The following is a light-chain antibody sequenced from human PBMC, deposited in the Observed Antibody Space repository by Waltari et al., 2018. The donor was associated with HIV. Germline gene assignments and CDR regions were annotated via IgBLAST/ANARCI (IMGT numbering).Light chain of an antibody. V-gene: IGLV2-11*01. CDR1: SSDVGGYNY. CDR2: DVS. J-gene: IGLJ1*01. CDR3: CSYAGSYV. Sequence: QSALTQPRSVSGSPGQSVTISCTGTSSDVGGYNYVSWYQQPPGKAPKLMIYDVSKRPSGVPDRFSASKSGNTASLTISGLQAEDEADYYCCSYAGSYVFGTGTKVTVL.